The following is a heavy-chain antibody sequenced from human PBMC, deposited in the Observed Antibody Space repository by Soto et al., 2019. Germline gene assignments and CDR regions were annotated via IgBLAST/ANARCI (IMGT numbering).Heavy chain of an antibody. CDR3: AKPPPRESGSYFYLYFEW. CDR2: ISGSGGST. V-gene: IGHV3-23*01. J-gene: IGHJ4*02. D-gene: IGHD1-26*01. Sequence: PVGSLRLSCAASGFTFSSYAMSWVRQAPGKGLEWVSAISGSGGSTYYADSVKGRFTISRDNSKNTLYLQMNSLRAEDTAVYYCAKPPPRESGSYFYLYFEWWGQGTLVTVSS. CDR1: GFTFSSYA.